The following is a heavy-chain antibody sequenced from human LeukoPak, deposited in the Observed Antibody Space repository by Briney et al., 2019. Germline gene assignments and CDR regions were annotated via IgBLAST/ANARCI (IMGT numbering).Heavy chain of an antibody. CDR1: GGSISSGGYY. Sequence: SQTLSLTCTVSGGSISSGGYYWSWIRQHPGRGLEWIGYICYSGSTYYNPSLKSRVTISVDTSKNQFSLKLSSVTAADTAVYYCASDDGGNSGYFQHWGQGTLVTVSS. D-gene: IGHD4-23*01. CDR3: ASDDGGNSGYFQH. J-gene: IGHJ1*01. CDR2: ICYSGST. V-gene: IGHV4-31*03.